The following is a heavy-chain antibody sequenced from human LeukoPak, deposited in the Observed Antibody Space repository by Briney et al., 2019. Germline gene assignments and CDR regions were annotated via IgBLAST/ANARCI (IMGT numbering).Heavy chain of an antibody. Sequence: LPGGSLRLSCAASGFTFSSYAMSWLRQAPGKGLEWVSTISDSGGSTYYADSVKGRFTISRDNSKNTLYLQMNSLRAEDTAVYYCAKDIHGDYGGLDYWGQGTLVTVSS. D-gene: IGHD4-17*01. CDR2: ISDSGGST. J-gene: IGHJ4*02. CDR1: GFTFSSYA. V-gene: IGHV3-23*01. CDR3: AKDIHGDYGGLDY.